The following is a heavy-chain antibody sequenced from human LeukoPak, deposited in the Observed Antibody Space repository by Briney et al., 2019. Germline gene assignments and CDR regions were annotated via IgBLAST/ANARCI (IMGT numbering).Heavy chain of an antibody. V-gene: IGHV3-33*08. CDR1: GFTFSSYG. CDR2: IWYDGSNK. J-gene: IGHJ4*02. Sequence: QTGGSLRLSCVASGFTFSSYGMHWVCQAPGKGLEWVAVIWYDGSNKYYADSVKGRFTISRDNSKNTLYLQMNSLRAEDTAVYYCARGGSGWFPFDYGGQETLVTVSS. D-gene: IGHD6-19*01. CDR3: ARGGSGWFPFDY.